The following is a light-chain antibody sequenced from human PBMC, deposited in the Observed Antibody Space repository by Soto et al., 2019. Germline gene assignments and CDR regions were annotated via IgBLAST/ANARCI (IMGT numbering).Light chain of an antibody. J-gene: IGKJ1*01. CDR3: QQYNSYALK. Sequence: ANQLTQSPSSLSASVGDRVTITCRASHAISSALAWYQQKPGKAPKLLIYDASSLQSGVPSRFSVSGSGTDFTLAISSLLPDYFATYYCQQYNSYALKFGQGSKVEIK. V-gene: IGKV1-13*02. CDR1: HAISSA. CDR2: DAS.